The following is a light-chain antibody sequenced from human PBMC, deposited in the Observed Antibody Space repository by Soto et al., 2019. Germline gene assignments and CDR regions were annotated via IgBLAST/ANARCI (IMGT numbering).Light chain of an antibody. J-gene: IGKJ4*01. CDR1: QDISNY. CDR3: QKYNGAPLT. CDR2: GAS. V-gene: IGKV1-27*01. Sequence: DIQMTQSPPSLSASVGDRVTITCQASQDISNYLAWYQQKPGKVPVLLIYGASTLQSGVPSRFSGGGSGTEFTLTISSLQPEDVATYYCQKYNGAPLTFGGGTKVDIK.